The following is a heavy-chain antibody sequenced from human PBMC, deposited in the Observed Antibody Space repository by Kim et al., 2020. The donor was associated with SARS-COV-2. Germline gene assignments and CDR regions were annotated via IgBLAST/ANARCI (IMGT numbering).Heavy chain of an antibody. Sequence: SETLSLTCTVSGDSISSTNYYWGWIRQPPGKGLEWIGNSYYTGSTYYNPSLKSRVTLSVDSSKNQFSLKLRSVTAADTAVYFCARLGPRGANPYFDFWGLGTLVTVSA. V-gene: IGHV4-39*01. CDR1: GDSISSTNYY. CDR2: SYYTGST. CDR3: ARLGPRGANPYFDF. D-gene: IGHD2-15*01. J-gene: IGHJ4*01.